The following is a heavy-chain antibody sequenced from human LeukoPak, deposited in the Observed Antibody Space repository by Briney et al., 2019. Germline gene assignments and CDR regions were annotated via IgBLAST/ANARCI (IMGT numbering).Heavy chain of an antibody. CDR3: VSYSSGWYRQPAPQPSYFDY. CDR1: GFTFSDYY. V-gene: IGHV3-11*01. CDR2: ISSSGSTI. Sequence: PGGSLRLSCAASGFTFSDYYMSWIRLAPGKGLEWVSYISSSGSTIYYADSVKGRFTISRDNAKNSLYLQMNSLRAEDTAVYYCVSYSSGWYRQPAPQPSYFDYWGQGTLVTVSS. D-gene: IGHD6-19*01. J-gene: IGHJ4*02.